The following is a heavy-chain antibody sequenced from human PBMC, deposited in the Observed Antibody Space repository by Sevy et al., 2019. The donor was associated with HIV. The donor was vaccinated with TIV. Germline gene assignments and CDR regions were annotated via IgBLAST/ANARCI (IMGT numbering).Heavy chain of an antibody. CDR3: ARDLPPSATTVAHFDY. D-gene: IGHD4-17*01. J-gene: IGHJ4*02. CDR1: GFIFSSYE. Sequence: GGSLRLSCAASGFIFSSYEMSWVRQAPGKGLEWVSHISQSGGTTYYSDSVKGRLTISRAKAKNSLYLEMYSLSAEDTAIYYCARDLPPSATTVAHFDYWGQGTLVTVSS. CDR2: ISQSGGTT. V-gene: IGHV3-48*03.